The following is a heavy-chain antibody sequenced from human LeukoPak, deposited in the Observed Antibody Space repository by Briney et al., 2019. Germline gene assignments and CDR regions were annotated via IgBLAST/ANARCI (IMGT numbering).Heavy chain of an antibody. CDR3: ANLARPLDY. CDR1: GFTFSSYA. CDR2: IRYDGSNE. V-gene: IGHV3-30*02. D-gene: IGHD6-6*01. J-gene: IGHJ4*02. Sequence: PGGSLRLSCEASGFTFSSYAMSWVRQAPGKGLEWVAFIRYDGSNEYVDSVKGRFTISRDNSKNTLYLQMNSLKPEDTAVYYCANLARPLDYWGQGALVTVSS.